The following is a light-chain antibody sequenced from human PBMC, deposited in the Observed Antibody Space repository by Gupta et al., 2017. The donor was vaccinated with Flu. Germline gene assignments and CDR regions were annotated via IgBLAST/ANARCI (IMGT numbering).Light chain of an antibody. CDR1: TFNIGNNY. Sequence: QSVLTQPPSPSGTPGQRFTISCSGTTFNIGNNYVYWFQQLPGAAPRLLIYRVNERHSGVPDRFSASKSATSGSLAISGLRSEDEGDYFCGAWDNSLNSFVFGTGTTVTVL. J-gene: IGLJ1*01. CDR2: RVN. V-gene: IGLV1-47*01. CDR3: GAWDNSLNSFV.